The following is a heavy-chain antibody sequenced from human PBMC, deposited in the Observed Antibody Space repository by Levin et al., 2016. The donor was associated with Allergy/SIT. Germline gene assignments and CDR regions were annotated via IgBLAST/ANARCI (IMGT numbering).Heavy chain of an antibody. Sequence: GGSLRLSCVASGFSFSSYGMHWVRRAPGEGLEWVAFIRHDGDNINYAQSVKGRFTISRDNSKNTLFLQMNSLRAEDTAMYYCSRDRYNSIWYYLDYWGQGALVTVSS. CDR3: SRDRYNSIWYYLDY. D-gene: IGHD2/OR15-2a*01. J-gene: IGHJ4*02. V-gene: IGHV3-30*02. CDR2: IRHDGDNI. CDR1: GFSFSSYG.